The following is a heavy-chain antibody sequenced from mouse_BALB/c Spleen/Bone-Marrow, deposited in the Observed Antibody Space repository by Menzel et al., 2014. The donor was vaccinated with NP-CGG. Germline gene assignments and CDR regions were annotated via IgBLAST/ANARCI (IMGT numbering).Heavy chain of an antibody. D-gene: IGHD2-1*01. CDR1: GYSITSDYA. CDR3: ARDGNYPWYFDV. V-gene: IGHV3-2*02. Sequence: VQLQQSGPGLVKPSQSLSLTCTVTGYSITSDYAWHWIRQFPGNRLERMGYISYSGSTNYNPSLKSPISITRDTSKSQFFLQLNSVTTEDTATYYCARDGNYPWYFDVWGAGTTVTVSS. J-gene: IGHJ1*01. CDR2: ISYSGST.